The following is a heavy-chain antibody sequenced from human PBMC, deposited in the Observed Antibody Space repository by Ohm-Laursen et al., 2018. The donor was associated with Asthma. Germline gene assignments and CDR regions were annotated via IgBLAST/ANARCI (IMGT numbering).Heavy chain of an antibody. V-gene: IGHV3-30-3*01. CDR2: ISYDGSNK. CDR1: GFTFSSYA. D-gene: IGHD3-3*01. CDR3: ARGREYDFWSGSYY. J-gene: IGHJ4*02. Sequence: SLRLSCTASGFTFSSYAMHWVRQAPGKGLEWVAVISYDGSNKYYADSVKGRFTISRDNSKNTLYLQMNSLRAEDTAVYYCARGREYDFWSGSYYWGQGTLVTVSS.